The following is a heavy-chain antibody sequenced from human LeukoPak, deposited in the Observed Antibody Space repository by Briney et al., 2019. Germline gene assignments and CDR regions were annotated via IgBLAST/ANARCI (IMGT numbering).Heavy chain of an antibody. Sequence: SGTLSLTCAVSGGSISSSNWWSWVRQPPGKGLEWIGEIYHSGSTNYNPSLKSRVTISVDKSKNQFSLKLSSVTAADTAVYYCARTLGDSSGYYYYYYGMDVWGQGTTVTVSS. CDR3: ARTLGDSSGYYYYYYGMDV. V-gene: IGHV4-4*02. CDR1: GGSISSSNW. J-gene: IGHJ6*02. D-gene: IGHD3-22*01. CDR2: IYHSGST.